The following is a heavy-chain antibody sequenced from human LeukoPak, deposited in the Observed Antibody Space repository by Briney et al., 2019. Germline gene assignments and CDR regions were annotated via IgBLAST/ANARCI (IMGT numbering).Heavy chain of an antibody. J-gene: IGHJ3*02. CDR1: GGSISSGSYY. CDR3: ARDGQWLAHDAFDI. Sequence: ASQTLSLTCTVSGGSISSGSYYWSWIRQPAGKGLEWIGRIYTSGSTNYNPSLKSRVTISVDTSKNQFSLKLSSVTAADTAVYYCARDGQWLAHDAFDIWGQGTMVTVSS. V-gene: IGHV4-61*02. CDR2: IYTSGST. D-gene: IGHD6-19*01.